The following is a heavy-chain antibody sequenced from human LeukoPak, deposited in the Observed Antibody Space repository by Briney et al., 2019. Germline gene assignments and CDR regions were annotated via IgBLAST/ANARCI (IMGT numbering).Heavy chain of an antibody. CDR3: MAHIVGVVAADDY. CDR1: GFTFSSYA. CDR2: ISYDGSNK. Sequence: GGSLRLSCAASGFTFSSYAMHWVRQAPGKGLEWGAVISYDGSNKYYADSVKGRFTISRDNSKNTLYLQISSLGAEDTALYYGMAHIVGVVAADDYWGQGTLVTVSS. D-gene: IGHD2-15*01. V-gene: IGHV3-30*04. J-gene: IGHJ4*02.